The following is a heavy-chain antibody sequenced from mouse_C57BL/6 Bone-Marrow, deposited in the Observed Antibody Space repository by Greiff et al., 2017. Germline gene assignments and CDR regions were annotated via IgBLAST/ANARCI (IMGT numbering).Heavy chain of an antibody. J-gene: IGHJ2*01. V-gene: IGHV1-50*01. D-gene: IGHD4-1*01. CDR1: GYTFTSYW. CDR2: IDPSDSYT. Sequence: QVQLKQSGAELVKPGASVKLSCKASGYTFTSYWMQWVKQRPGQGLEWIGEIDPSDSYTNYNQKFKGKATLTVDTSSSTAYMQLSSLTSEDSAVYYCARGWDDYWGQGTTLTVSS. CDR3: ARGWDDY.